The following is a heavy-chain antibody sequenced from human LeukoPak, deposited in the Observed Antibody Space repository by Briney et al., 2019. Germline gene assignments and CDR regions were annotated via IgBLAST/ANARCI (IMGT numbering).Heavy chain of an antibody. CDR2: IYYSGST. V-gene: IGHV4-59*01. Sequence: SETLSLTCTVSGGSISSYYWSWIRQPPGKGLEWIGYIYYSGSTNYNPSLKSRVTISVDTSKNQFSLKLSSVTAADTAVYYCARHRQQLAGERNNYFDYWGQGTLVTVSS. CDR3: ARHRQQLAGERNNYFDY. J-gene: IGHJ4*02. D-gene: IGHD6-13*01. CDR1: GGSISSYY.